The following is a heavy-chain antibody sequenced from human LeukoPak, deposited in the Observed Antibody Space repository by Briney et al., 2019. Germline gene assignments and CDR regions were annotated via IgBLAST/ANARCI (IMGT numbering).Heavy chain of an antibody. CDR1: GGSISSGDYY. CDR2: IYYSGST. CDR3: ARDLVPVYSSSLAVAGPFGS. J-gene: IGHJ4*02. V-gene: IGHV4-30-4*08. D-gene: IGHD6-6*01. Sequence: SETLSLTCTVSGGSISSGDYYWSWIRQPPGKGLEWIGYIYYSGSTYYNPSLKSRVTISVDTSKNQFSLKLSSVTAADTAVYYCARDLVPVYSSSLAVAGPFGSWGQGTLVTVSS.